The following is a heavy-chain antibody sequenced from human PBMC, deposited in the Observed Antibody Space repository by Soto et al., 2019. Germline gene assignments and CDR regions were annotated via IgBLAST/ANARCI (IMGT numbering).Heavy chain of an antibody. D-gene: IGHD2-2*01. Sequence: ASVRVSCKASGYTFTSYAMHWVRQAPGQRLEWMGWINAGNGNTKYSQKFQDRVAITRDTSASTAYMELSSLRFEDTAVYFCETAIADDDFDISGRGTIVTVSS. V-gene: IGHV1-3*01. CDR3: ETAIADDDFDI. CDR1: GYTFTSYA. J-gene: IGHJ3*02. CDR2: INAGNGNT.